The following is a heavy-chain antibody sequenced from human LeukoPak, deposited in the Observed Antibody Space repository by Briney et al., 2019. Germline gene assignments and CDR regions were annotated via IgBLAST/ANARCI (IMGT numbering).Heavy chain of an antibody. CDR1: GVTVGTNS. J-gene: IGHJ1*01. D-gene: IGHD2-21*01. V-gene: IGHV3-53*01. Sequence: GGSLTLSCAASGVTVGTNSMSWARQSPGKGLELVSVIYSGGSTYNADSVNGRFTVSRDNSRNTLFLQMNNLRAEDTALYFCASAREYCGSAECYEYFQHWGQGTLVIVSS. CDR3: ASAREYCGSAECYEYFQH. CDR2: IYSGGST.